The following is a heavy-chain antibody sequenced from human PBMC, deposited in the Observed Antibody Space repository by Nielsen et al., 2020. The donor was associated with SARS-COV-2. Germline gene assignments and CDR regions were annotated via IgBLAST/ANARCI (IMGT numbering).Heavy chain of an antibody. CDR1: GYTFPNHW. V-gene: IGHV5-51*01. Sequence: GESLKISCKGSGYTFPNHWIGWVRQMPGKGLEWMGIIYPGDSDTRYSPSFQGQVTISADKSISTAYLQWSSLKASDTAMYYCARYYYGSGSSVSDYFDYWGQGTLVTVSS. CDR2: IYPGDSDT. CDR3: ARYYYGSGSSVSDYFDY. J-gene: IGHJ4*02. D-gene: IGHD3-10*01.